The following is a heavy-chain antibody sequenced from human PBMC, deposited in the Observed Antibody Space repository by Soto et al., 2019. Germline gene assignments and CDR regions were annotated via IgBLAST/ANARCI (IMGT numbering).Heavy chain of an antibody. CDR1: GFTFTSSA. J-gene: IGHJ4*02. V-gene: IGHV1-58*02. D-gene: IGHD2-2*01. CDR2: IVVGSGNT. Sequence: QMQLVQSGPEVKKPGTSVKVSCKASGFTFTSSAMQWVRQARGQRLEWIGWIVVGSGNTNYAPKFQERVTITRHMSTSTAYIELSSLRSKDTAVYYCAAGPCSTSCPLNYWGQGTLVTVSS. CDR3: AAGPCSTSCPLNY.